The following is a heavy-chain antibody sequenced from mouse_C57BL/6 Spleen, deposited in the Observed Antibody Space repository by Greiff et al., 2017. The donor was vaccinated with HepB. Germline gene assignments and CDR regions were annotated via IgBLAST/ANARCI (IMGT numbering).Heavy chain of an antibody. Sequence: QVQLQQPGAELVMPGASVKLSCKASGYTFTSYWMHWVKQRPGQGLEWIGEIDPSDSYTNYNQKFKGKSTLTVDKSSSTAYMQLSSLTSEDSAVYYCARGRNGNYPPGFAYWGQGTLVTVSA. J-gene: IGHJ3*01. V-gene: IGHV1-69*01. CDR3: ARGRNGNYPPGFAY. CDR2: IDPSDSYT. D-gene: IGHD2-1*01. CDR1: GYTFTSYW.